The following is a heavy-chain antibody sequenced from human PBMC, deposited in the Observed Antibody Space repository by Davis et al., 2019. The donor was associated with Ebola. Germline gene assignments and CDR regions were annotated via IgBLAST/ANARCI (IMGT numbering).Heavy chain of an antibody. CDR3: ARATYLGYCISTSCYGGLGFDY. CDR1: GFTFSSYW. V-gene: IGHV3-7*03. D-gene: IGHD2-2*01. J-gene: IGHJ4*02. CDR2: IKQDGSEK. Sequence: GESLKISCAASGFTFSSYWMSWVRQAPGKGLEWVANIKQDGSEKYYVDSVKGRFTISRDNAKNPLYLQMNSLRAEDTAVYYCARATYLGYCISTSCYGGLGFDYWGQGTLVTVSS.